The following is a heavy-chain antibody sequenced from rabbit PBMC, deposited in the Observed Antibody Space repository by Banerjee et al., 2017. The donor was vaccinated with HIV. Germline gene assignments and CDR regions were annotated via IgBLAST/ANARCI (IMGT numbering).Heavy chain of an antibody. Sequence: QQQLEESGGGLVKPGGTLTLTCKASGIDFSSYYYMCWVRQAPGKGLELIACIYTSSGSTYYASWAKGRFTISKTSSTTVTLQVTSLTVADTATYFCARDYITSSGYAINLWGPGTLVTVS. V-gene: IGHV1S45*01. D-gene: IGHD1-1*01. J-gene: IGHJ4*01. CDR3: ARDYITSSGYAINL. CDR1: GIDFSSYYY. CDR2: IYTSSGST.